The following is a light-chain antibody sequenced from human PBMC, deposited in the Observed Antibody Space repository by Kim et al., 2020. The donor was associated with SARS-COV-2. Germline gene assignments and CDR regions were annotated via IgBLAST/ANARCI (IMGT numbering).Light chain of an antibody. CDR3: QSYDSSLSGFYV. J-gene: IGLJ1*01. V-gene: IGLV1-40*01. Sequence: RVTISCTGSSYNIGAGYDVHWYQQLPGTAPKLLIYDNTNRPSGVPDRFSGSNSGTSASLAITGLQTEDEADYYCQSYDSSLSGFYVFGTGTKVTVL. CDR2: DNT. CDR1: SYNIGAGYD.